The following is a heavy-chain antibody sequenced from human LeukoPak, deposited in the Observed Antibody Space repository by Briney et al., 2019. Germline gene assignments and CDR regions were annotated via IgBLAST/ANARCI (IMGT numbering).Heavy chain of an antibody. CDR2: ISAYNGNT. V-gene: IGHV1-18*01. J-gene: IGHJ4*02. Sequence: ASVKVSCKASGYTFTSYAMNWVRQAPGQGLEWMGWISAYNGNTNYAQKLQGRVTMTTDTSTSTAYMELRSLRSDDTAVYYCARDLQSGSYYFDYWGQGTLVTVSS. CDR1: GYTFTSYA. CDR3: ARDLQSGSYYFDY. D-gene: IGHD1-26*01.